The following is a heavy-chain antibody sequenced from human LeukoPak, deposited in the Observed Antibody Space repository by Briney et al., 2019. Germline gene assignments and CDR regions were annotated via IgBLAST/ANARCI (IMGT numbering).Heavy chain of an antibody. CDR3: ARDLRVCSSTSCFPFF. CDR2: ISPTDGGP. CDR1: GYTFTAYY. V-gene: IGHV1-2*02. Sequence: ASVKVSCTASGYTFTAYYIYWVRQAPGQGLEWMGWISPTDGGPRYAQNFQGRVTMTRDTSVSTAYMELNSLRSDDTAVYYCARDLRVCSSTSCFPFFWGQGTLVTVAS. J-gene: IGHJ4*02. D-gene: IGHD2-2*01.